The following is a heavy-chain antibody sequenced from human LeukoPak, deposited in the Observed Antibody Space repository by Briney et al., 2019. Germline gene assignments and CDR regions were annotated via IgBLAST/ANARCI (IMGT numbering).Heavy chain of an antibody. CDR1: GGSIRSGNNY. Sequence: SETLSLTCIVSGGSIRSGNNYWSWIRQPPGKGLEWIGYIYYSGTTNYNPSLKSRVTISVDTSKNQISLRLNSVTAADTAVYYCARDPRLLAGAFDIWGQGTMVTVSS. V-gene: IGHV4-30-4*01. CDR3: ARDPRLLAGAFDI. CDR2: IYYSGTT. J-gene: IGHJ3*02. D-gene: IGHD6-6*01.